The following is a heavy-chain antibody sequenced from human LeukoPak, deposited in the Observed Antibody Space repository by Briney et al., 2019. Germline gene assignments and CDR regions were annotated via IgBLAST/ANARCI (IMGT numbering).Heavy chain of an antibody. J-gene: IGHJ2*01. CDR1: GYTFTTYD. CDR3: ARDASLFLVGEPLGYFDL. V-gene: IGHV1-8*01. Sequence: GASVKVSCKASGYTFTTYDINWVRQATGQGLEWMGWMNPNSGNTGYAQKFQGRVTMTRDTSITTAYMELSSLTSEDTAVYYCARDASLFLVGEPLGYFDLWGRGTPVTVSS. CDR2: MNPNSGNT. D-gene: IGHD1-26*01.